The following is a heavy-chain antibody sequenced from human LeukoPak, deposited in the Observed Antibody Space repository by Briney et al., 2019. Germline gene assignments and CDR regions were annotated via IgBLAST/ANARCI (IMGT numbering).Heavy chain of an antibody. Sequence: GGSLRLSCAASGFTFSKYAMNWVRQAPGKGLEWVSAISGSGGSTYYADSVKGRFTISRDNSKNTLYLQMNSLRAEDTAVYYCAKDRPDQYCSGGSCYSRFDYWGQGTLVTVSS. CDR3: AKDRPDQYCSGGSCYSRFDY. V-gene: IGHV3-23*01. CDR2: ISGSGGST. CDR1: GFTFSKYA. J-gene: IGHJ4*02. D-gene: IGHD2-15*01.